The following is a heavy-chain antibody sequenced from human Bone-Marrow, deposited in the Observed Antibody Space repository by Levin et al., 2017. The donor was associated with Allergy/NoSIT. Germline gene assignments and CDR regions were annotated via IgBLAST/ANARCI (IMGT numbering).Heavy chain of an antibody. CDR1: GFTLSSYW. CDR2: IKQDGSEK. D-gene: IGHD3-22*01. CDR3: ARAGPMNYHDSSGDYKPSDY. V-gene: IGHV3-7*04. Sequence: PGGSLRLSCAASGFTLSSYWMSWVRQAPGKGLEWVANIKQDGSEKYYVDSVKGRFTISKDNAKNSLYLLMNSLTAEDTAVYYCARAGPMNYHDSSGDYKPSDYWGQGTLVTVSS. J-gene: IGHJ4*02.